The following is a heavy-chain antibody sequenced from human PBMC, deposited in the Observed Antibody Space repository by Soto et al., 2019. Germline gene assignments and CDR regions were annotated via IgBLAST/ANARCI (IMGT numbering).Heavy chain of an antibody. V-gene: IGHV4-34*01. CDR3: ARTSRLAY. J-gene: IGHJ4*02. Sequence: QVLLQQWGAGLLKPSETLSLTCAVYGGSFSDYYWSWIRQPPGKGLEWIGEINHSGSTDYNPSLKSRVTISVDPAKSQFSLRLSSVTAADTAVYYCARTSRLAYWGQGTLVTVSS. CDR2: INHSGST. CDR1: GGSFSDYY. D-gene: IGHD6-6*01.